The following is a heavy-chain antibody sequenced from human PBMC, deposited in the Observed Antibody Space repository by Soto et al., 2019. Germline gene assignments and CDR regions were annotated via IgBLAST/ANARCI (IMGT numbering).Heavy chain of an antibody. CDR3: VRGGSNYAP. J-gene: IGHJ5*02. CDR2: VKPDESEK. CDR1: GFTFSDSW. Sequence: GGSLRLSCTASGFTFSDSWMTWGRQAPGKGLERVARVKPDESEKKYADSVKGRFAISRDNTKNSKYSQKHTPMCEAAAVYYCVRGGSNYAPWGQGTLVTVSS. D-gene: IGHD4-4*01. V-gene: IGHV3-7*01.